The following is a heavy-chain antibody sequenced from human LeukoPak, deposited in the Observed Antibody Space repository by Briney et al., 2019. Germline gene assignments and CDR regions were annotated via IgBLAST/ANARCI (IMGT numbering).Heavy chain of an antibody. D-gene: IGHD5-18*01. J-gene: IGHJ3*02. V-gene: IGHV3-23*01. CDR1: GLTFSSYA. CDR3: AKAPVSGYSYGNDAFDI. Sequence: GGSLRLSCAASGLTFSSYAMSWVRQAPGKGLEWVSAISGSGGSTYYADSVKGRFTISRDNSKNTLYLQMNSLRAEDTAVYYCAKAPVSGYSYGNDAFDIWGQGTMVTVSS. CDR2: ISGSGGST.